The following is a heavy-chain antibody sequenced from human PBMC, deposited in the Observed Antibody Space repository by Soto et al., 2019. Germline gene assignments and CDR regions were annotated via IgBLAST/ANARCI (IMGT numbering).Heavy chain of an antibody. J-gene: IGHJ5*02. CDR2: IYYSGST. Sequence: PSETLSLTCTVSGGSISSYYWSWIQQPPGKGLEWIGYIYYSGSTNYNPSLKSRVTISVDTSKNQFSLKLSSVTAADTAVYYCARLDDYGDYIQRFDPWGQGTLVTVSS. V-gene: IGHV4-59*08. CDR1: GGSISSYY. D-gene: IGHD4-17*01. CDR3: ARLDDYGDYIQRFDP.